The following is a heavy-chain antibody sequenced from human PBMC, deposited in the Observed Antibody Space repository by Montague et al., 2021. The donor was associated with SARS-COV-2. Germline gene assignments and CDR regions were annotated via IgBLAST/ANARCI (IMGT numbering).Heavy chain of an antibody. CDR1: GGSLSGYY. V-gene: IGHV4-34*01. Sequence: SETLSLTSAVYGGSLSGYYWAWIRQTPGKGLEWIGEINHSGNTNYNPSLKSRLTISVDTSKKQFSLKLGSVTTADAAVYYCARGADYDFWSGYLRYKWFDPWGLGTPVTVSS. D-gene: IGHD3-3*01. CDR2: INHSGNT. J-gene: IGHJ5*02. CDR3: ARGADYDFWSGYLRYKWFDP.